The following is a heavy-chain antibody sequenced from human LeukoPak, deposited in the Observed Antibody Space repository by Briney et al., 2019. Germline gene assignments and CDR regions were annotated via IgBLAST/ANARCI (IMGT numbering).Heavy chain of an antibody. D-gene: IGHD2-2*01. CDR1: GFTFSTFA. J-gene: IGHJ4*02. CDR2: ISGSGGST. Sequence: GGSLRLSCAASGFTFSTFAMNWVRQAPGKGLEWVSAISGSGGSTYYADSVKGRFTISRDNSKNTLYLQMNSLRAEDTAVYYCAKGYCSSTSCRSRDQVGLRDYWGQGTLVTVSS. V-gene: IGHV3-23*01. CDR3: AKGYCSSTSCRSRDQVGLRDY.